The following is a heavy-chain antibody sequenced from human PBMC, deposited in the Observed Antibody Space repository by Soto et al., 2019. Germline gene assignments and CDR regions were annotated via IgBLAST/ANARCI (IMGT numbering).Heavy chain of an antibody. J-gene: IGHJ6*02. CDR3: ARQWGYDFWSASAVDTYGMDV. D-gene: IGHD3-3*01. Sequence: EVQLLESGGGLVQPGGSLRLSCAASGFTFSSYAMSWVRQAPGKGLEWVSAISGSGGSTYYADSVKGRFTISRDNSKNTLYLQMNSLRAEDTAVYYCARQWGYDFWSASAVDTYGMDVWGQGTTVTVSS. V-gene: IGHV3-23*01. CDR1: GFTFSSYA. CDR2: ISGSGGST.